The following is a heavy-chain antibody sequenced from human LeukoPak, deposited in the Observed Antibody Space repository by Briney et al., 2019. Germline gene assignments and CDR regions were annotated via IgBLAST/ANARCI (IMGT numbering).Heavy chain of an antibody. J-gene: IGHJ4*02. V-gene: IGHV3-23*01. Sequence: GGSLRLSCAASGFTFSSYAMSWVRQAPGKGLEWVSAISGSGGSTYYADSVKGRFTISRDNSKNTLYLQMNSLRAEDTAVYYCAKGDGIVVVVAATLDGSLDYWGQGTLVTVSS. CDR3: AKGDGIVVVVAATLDGSLDY. D-gene: IGHD2-15*01. CDR1: GFTFSSYA. CDR2: ISGSGGST.